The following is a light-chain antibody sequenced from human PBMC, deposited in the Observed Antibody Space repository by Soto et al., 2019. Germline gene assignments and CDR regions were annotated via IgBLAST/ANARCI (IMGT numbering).Light chain of an antibody. J-gene: IGLJ1*01. Sequence: QPVLTQPPSASGTPGQRVTISCSGGSSTIGGNTVNWYQQLPGTAPKLLIYNDDERPSGVPDRFTGSKSGTSSSLAISGLQSDDEADYYCSSYTSSSTLVFGTGTKLTVL. CDR1: SSTIGGNT. CDR2: NDD. CDR3: SSYTSSSTLV. V-gene: IGLV1-44*01.